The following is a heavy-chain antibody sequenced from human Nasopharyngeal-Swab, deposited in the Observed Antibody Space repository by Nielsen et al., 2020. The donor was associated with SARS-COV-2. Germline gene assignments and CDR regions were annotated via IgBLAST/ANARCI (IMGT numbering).Heavy chain of an antibody. D-gene: IGHD4/OR15-4a*01. J-gene: IGHJ4*02. V-gene: IGHV3-73*01. CDR1: GFVFSGSA. CDR2: IGDKAHNYAT. CDR3: PTDYYFDY. Sequence: GGSLRLSCAASGFVFSGSAIHWVRQASGKGLEWVGRIGDKAHNYATTYAASVKGRFTISRDDSKNTAFLQMDSLNTEDTALYYCPTDYYFDYWGQGTLVTVSS.